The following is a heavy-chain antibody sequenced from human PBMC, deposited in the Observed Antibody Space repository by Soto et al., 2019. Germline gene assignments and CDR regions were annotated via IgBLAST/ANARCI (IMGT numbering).Heavy chain of an antibody. Sequence: QVQLVQSGAEVKKPGSSVKVSCKASGGTFSSYAISWVRQAPGQGLEWMGGFIPMFNRPHSARKFQGRVTITADESTRRAYMDLSSLRSEDTAVYYCARGQFHHVSNYYYALDVWGQGTTVTGSS. J-gene: IGHJ6*02. V-gene: IGHV1-69*01. CDR2: FIPMFNRP. CDR1: GGTFSSYA. CDR3: ARGQFHHVSNYYYALDV.